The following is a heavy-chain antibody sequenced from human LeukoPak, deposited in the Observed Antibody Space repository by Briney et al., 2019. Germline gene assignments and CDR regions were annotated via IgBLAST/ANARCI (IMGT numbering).Heavy chain of an antibody. CDR1: GYTFTSYA. J-gene: IGHJ4*02. Sequence: ASVKVSCKASGYTFTSYAISWVRQATGQGLEWMGWMNPISGNAGYAQKFQGRVTMTTNNSTSTAYMELSSLRSEDTAVYYCARPLRGYCRGGSCYKGILVYWGQGTLVTVSS. D-gene: IGHD2-15*01. V-gene: IGHV1-8*01. CDR3: ARPLRGYCRGGSCYKGILVY. CDR2: MNPISGNA.